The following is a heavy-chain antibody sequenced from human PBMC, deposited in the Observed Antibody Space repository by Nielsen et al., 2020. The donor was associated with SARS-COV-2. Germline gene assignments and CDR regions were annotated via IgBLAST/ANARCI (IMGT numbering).Heavy chain of an antibody. J-gene: IGHJ4*02. CDR3: AKDISPVYSGSYHDY. CDR2: ISWNSGSI. Sequence: GGSLRLSCAASGFTFDDYAMHWVRQAPGKGLEWVSGISWNSGSIGYADSVKGRFTISRDNAKNSLYLQMNSLGAEDTALYYCAKDISPVYSGSYHDYWGQGTLVTVSS. CDR1: GFTFDDYA. V-gene: IGHV3-9*01. D-gene: IGHD1-26*01.